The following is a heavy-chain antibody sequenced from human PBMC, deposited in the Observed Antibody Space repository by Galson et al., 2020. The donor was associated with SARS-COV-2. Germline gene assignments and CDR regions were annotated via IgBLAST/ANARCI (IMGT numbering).Heavy chain of an antibody. CDR3: TIPPNWNDVTIDY. Sequence: GGSLRLSCAASGFTFSNAWMSWVRQAPGKGLEWVGRIKIKTDGGTTDYAAPVKGRFTISRDDSKNTLYLQMNSLKTEDTAVYYCTIPPNWNDVTIDYWGQGTLVTVSS. CDR2: IKIKTDGGTT. CDR1: GFTFSNAW. J-gene: IGHJ4*02. D-gene: IGHD1-1*01. V-gene: IGHV3-15*01.